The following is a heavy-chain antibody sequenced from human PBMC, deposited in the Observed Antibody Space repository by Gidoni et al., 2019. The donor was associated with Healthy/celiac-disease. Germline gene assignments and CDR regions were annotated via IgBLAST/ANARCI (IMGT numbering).Heavy chain of an antibody. V-gene: IGHV4-4*07. D-gene: IGHD1-1*01. J-gene: IGHJ6*02. CDR3: ARGGVRDMDV. CDR2: MYRSGST. CDR1: GGPIRSYY. Sequence: QVQLQESGPGLVKPSETLSLTGTVSGGPIRSYYWSWIRQPAGKGLEWIGRMYRSGSTNYNPSLKSRVPMSVNTSQTQFSLKLRSVTAADTAVYYCARGGVRDMDVWGQGTTVTVSS.